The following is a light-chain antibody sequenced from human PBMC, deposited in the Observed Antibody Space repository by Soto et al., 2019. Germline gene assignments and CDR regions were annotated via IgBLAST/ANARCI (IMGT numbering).Light chain of an antibody. CDR3: QQYGSSPTWT. CDR2: GAS. V-gene: IGKV3-20*01. J-gene: IGKJ1*01. Sequence: EVVMRQSPATLSVSPGEGATLSCRASQSVSSNLAWYQQKPGQAPRLLIYGASTRATGIPDRFSGSGSGTDFTLTISRLEPEDFAVYYCQQYGSSPTWTFGQGTKVDIK. CDR1: QSVSSN.